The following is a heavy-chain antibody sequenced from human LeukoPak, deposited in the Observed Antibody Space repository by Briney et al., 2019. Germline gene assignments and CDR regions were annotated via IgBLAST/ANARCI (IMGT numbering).Heavy chain of an antibody. V-gene: IGHV4-30-2*01. J-gene: IGHJ4*02. D-gene: IGHD2-2*01. CDR1: GGSISSGGYY. CDR3: ARMPPFRPYDY. Sequence: SETLSLTCTASGGSISSGGYYWSWIRQPPGKGLEWIGYIYHSGSTYYNPSLKSRVTISVDRSKNQFSLKLSSVTAADTAVYYCARMPPFRPYDYWGQGTLVTVSS. CDR2: IYHSGST.